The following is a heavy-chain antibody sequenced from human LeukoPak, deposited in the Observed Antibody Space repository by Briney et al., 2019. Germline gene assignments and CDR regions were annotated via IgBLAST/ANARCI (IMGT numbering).Heavy chain of an antibody. D-gene: IGHD3-22*01. J-gene: IGHJ1*01. CDR3: ASTRYYYDSSGYRPAGYFQH. CDR1: GFTFSSYG. V-gene: IGHV3-30*03. CDR2: ISYDGSNK. Sequence: GGSLRLSCAASGFTFSSYGMHWVRQAPGKGLEWVAGISYDGSNKYYADSVKGRFTIARDNSKNTLYLQMNSLRAEDTAVYYCASTRYYYDSSGYRPAGYFQHWGQGTLVTVSS.